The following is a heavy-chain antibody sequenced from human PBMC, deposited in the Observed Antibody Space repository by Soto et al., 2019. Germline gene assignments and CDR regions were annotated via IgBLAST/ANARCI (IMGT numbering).Heavy chain of an antibody. CDR1: GFSLNTYV. J-gene: IGHJ5*02. CDR2: ILYDGSKE. CDR3: ARDLSPYSDYYDESSSETWFDP. Sequence: GGSLRLSCTDSGFSLNTYVMDWVRQAPGKGLEWVARILYDGSKEYYADPVKGRFTISRDNSKNTLYLQMDRLRVEDTAVYFCARDLSPYSDYYDESSSETWFDPWGQGTLVTVSS. D-gene: IGHD3-22*01. V-gene: IGHV3-30*03.